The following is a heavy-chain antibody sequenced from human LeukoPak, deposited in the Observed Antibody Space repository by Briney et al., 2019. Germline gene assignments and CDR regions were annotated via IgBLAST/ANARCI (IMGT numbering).Heavy chain of an antibody. CDR2: IYTSGGT. CDR1: GGSISSYY. J-gene: IGHJ4*02. D-gene: IGHD3-22*01. CDR3: ARDYDSSGYYDY. V-gene: IGHV4-4*07. Sequence: SETLSLTCTVSGGSISSYYWSWIRQPAGKGLEWIGRIYTSGGTNYNPSLKSRVTMSVDTSKNQFSLKLSSVTAADTAVYYCARDYDSSGYYDYWGQGTLVTVSS.